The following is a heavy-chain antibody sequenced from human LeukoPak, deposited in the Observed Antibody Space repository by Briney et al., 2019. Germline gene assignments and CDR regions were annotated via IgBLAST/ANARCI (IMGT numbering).Heavy chain of an antibody. V-gene: IGHV3-21*01. CDR1: GFTFSTYN. Sequence: PGGSLRLSCAASGFTFSTYNMNWVRQAPGKGLEWVSSISSSISYIYYADSVKGRFTISRDNSKNTLYLQMNSLRAEDTAVYYCAKESGSGSYEGFMDVWGQGTTVTVSS. D-gene: IGHD3-10*01. CDR3: AKESGSGSYEGFMDV. CDR2: ISSSISYI. J-gene: IGHJ6*02.